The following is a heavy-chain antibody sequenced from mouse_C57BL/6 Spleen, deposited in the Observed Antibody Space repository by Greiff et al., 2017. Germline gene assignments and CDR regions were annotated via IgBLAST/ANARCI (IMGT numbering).Heavy chain of an antibody. CDR1: GFTFSDYG. Sequence: VMLVESGGGLVKPGGSLKLSCAASGFTFSDYGMHWVRQAPEKGLEWVAYISSGSSTIYYADTVKGRFTISRDNAKNTLFLQMTSLRSEDTAMYYCAAVVIYYAMDYWGQGTSVTVSS. V-gene: IGHV5-17*01. J-gene: IGHJ4*01. CDR2: ISSGSSTI. D-gene: IGHD1-1*01. CDR3: AAVVIYYAMDY.